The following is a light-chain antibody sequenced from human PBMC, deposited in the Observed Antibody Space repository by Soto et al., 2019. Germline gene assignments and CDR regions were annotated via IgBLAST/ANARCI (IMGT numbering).Light chain of an antibody. J-gene: IGLJ1*01. CDR2: GNS. V-gene: IGLV1-40*01. Sequence: QSVLTQPPSVSGAPGQRVTISCTGSSSNIGAGYDVHWYQQLPGTAPKLLIYGNSNRPSGVPDRFSGSKSGTSASLAITGLQAEDDADYYCQSYDSSLSGVFGTGTKLTV. CDR3: QSYDSSLSGV. CDR1: SSNIGAGYD.